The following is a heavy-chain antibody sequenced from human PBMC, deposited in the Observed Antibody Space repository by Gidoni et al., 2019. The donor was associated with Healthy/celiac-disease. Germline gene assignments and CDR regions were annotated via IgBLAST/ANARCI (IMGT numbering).Heavy chain of an antibody. D-gene: IGHD2-2*01. V-gene: IGHV4-30-2*01. J-gene: IGHJ3*02. Sequence: QLQLQESGSGLVKPSQTLSLTCAVSGGSISSGGYSWSWIRQPPGKGLEWIGYIYHSGSTYYNPSLKSRVTISVDRSKNQFSLKLSSVTAADTAVYYCARGYCSSTSCFDAFDIWGQGTMVTVSS. CDR2: IYHSGST. CDR1: GGSISSGGYS. CDR3: ARGYCSSTSCFDAFDI.